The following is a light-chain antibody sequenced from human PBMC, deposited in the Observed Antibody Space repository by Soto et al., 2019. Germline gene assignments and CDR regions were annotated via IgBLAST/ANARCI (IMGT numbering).Light chain of an antibody. CDR3: QQGNTWPWT. Sequence: EIVMIRSPATLSLSPGERATLSCRASQSVGSSLAWYQQKLGQAPRLLIYAASDRATGIPGRFSGSGSGTDFTLIISSLEPEDFAFYYCQQGNTWPWTFGQGTEMDIK. CDR2: AAS. J-gene: IGKJ1*01. V-gene: IGKV3-11*01. CDR1: QSVGSS.